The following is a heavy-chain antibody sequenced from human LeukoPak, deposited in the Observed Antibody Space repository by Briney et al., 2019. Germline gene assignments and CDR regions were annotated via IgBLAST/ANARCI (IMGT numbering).Heavy chain of an antibody. CDR2: IEDDGSEK. D-gene: IGHD5-24*01. V-gene: IGHV3-7*01. CDR1: GFTFDKYW. CDR3: ARDPEPATIMYYFAY. Sequence: PGGSLRLSCAASGFTFDKYWMSWVRQAPGKGLEWVANIEDDGSEKYYVDSVKGRFTISRDNARNSLYLQMNSLRAEDTAIYYCARDPEPATIMYYFAYWGQGTPVTVSS. J-gene: IGHJ4*02.